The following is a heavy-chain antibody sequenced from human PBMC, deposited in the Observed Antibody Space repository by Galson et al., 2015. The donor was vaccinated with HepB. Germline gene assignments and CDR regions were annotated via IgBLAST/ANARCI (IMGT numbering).Heavy chain of an antibody. D-gene: IGHD2-15*01. J-gene: IGHJ4*02. CDR1: GFTFTRYA. Sequence: SLRLSCAVSGFTFTRYAMTWVRQAPGKGLEWVSSITSSGGNTYYTDAVKGRFTISRDNSKNTLSLQLNSLRVEDTAVYYCAKDGIMVANNPYHFHYWGQGTLVTVSS. CDR2: ITSSGGNT. CDR3: AKDGIMVANNPYHFHY. V-gene: IGHV3-23*01.